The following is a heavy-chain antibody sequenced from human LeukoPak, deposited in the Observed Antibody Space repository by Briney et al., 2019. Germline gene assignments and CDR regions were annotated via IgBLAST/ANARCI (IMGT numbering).Heavy chain of an antibody. CDR3: ARAHYGSGSYNY. J-gene: IGHJ4*02. CDR1: GGSFSGYY. Sequence: PSETLSLTCAVYGGSFSGYYWSWIRQPPEKGLEWIGEINHSGSTNYNPSLKSRVTISVDTSKNQFSLKLSSVTAADTAVYYCARAHYGSGSYNYWGQGTLVTVSS. CDR2: INHSGST. D-gene: IGHD3-10*01. V-gene: IGHV4-34*01.